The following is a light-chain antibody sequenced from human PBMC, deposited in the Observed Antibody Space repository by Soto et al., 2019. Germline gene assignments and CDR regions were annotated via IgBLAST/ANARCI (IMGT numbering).Light chain of an antibody. Sequence: EIVLTQSPATLSLSPGERATLSCRASQSVSSFLAWYQQKPGQAPRLLIYDSFNRATGIPTRFSGSGSGTDITLTISSLAPEDYAVYYCKPRSRWPLIFTFGPWNKVDIK. V-gene: IGKV3-11*01. CDR1: QSVSSF. CDR3: KPRSRWPLIFT. J-gene: IGKJ3*01. CDR2: DSF.